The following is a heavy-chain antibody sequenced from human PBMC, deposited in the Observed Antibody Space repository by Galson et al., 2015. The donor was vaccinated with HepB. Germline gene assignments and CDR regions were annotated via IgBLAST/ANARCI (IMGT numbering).Heavy chain of an antibody. CDR2: ISYDGSDR. CDR1: GFSFVNYG. Sequence: SLRLSCAASGFSFVNYGMNWVRRAPGKGLEWVSVISYDGSDRYYADSVKGRFTISRDNSRNTLYLQMNNLRAEDTGVYYCAKTGKWELLGMAMDYWGQGTLVTVSS. J-gene: IGHJ4*02. D-gene: IGHD1-26*01. CDR3: AKTGKWELLGMAMDY. V-gene: IGHV3-30*18.